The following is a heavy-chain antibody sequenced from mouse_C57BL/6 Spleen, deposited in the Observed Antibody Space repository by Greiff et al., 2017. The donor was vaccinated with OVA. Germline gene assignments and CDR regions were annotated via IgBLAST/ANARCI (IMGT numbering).Heavy chain of an antibody. CDR2: ISDGGSYT. D-gene: IGHD2-2*01. CDR3: ARDMVTTGGDYFDY. V-gene: IGHV5-4*01. CDR1: GFTFSSYA. Sequence: EVQGVESGGGLVKPGGSLKLSCAASGFTFSSYAMSWVRQTPEKRLEWVATISDGGSYTYYPDNVKGRFTISRDNAKNTLYLQMSHLKSEDTAMYYCARDMVTTGGDYFDYWGQGTTLTVSS. J-gene: IGHJ2*01.